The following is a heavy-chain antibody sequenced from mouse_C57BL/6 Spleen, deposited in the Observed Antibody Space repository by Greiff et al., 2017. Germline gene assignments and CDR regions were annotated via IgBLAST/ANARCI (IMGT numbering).Heavy chain of an antibody. D-gene: IGHD2-1*01. J-gene: IGHJ3*01. CDR2: IYPSDSKT. CDR3: ALYRFAY. V-gene: IGHV1-61*01. Sequence: QVQLQQPGAELVRPGSSVKLSCKASGYAFTSYWMDWVKQRPGQGLEWIGNIYPSDSKTYYNQKLKDKFTLTVDKSSSTAYMQLSSLTSEDSAVYYCALYRFAYWGQGTLVTVSA. CDR1: GYAFTSYW.